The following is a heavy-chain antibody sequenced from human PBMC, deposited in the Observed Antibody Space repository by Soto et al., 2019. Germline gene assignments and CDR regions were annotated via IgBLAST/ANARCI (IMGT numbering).Heavy chain of an antibody. V-gene: IGHV3-21*01. Sequence: GGSLRLSCAPSGFTFSSYSMNWVRQAPGKGLEWVSSISSSSSYIYYADSVKGRFTISRDNAKNSLYLQMNSLRAEDTAVYYCARDLGRRDSPDEWAQGTLVTVSS. CDR3: ARDLGRRDSPDE. D-gene: IGHD2-21*02. CDR2: ISSSSSYI. CDR1: GFTFSSYS. J-gene: IGHJ4*02.